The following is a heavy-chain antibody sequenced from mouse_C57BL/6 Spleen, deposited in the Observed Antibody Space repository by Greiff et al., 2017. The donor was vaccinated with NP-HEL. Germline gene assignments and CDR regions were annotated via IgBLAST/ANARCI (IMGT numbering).Heavy chain of an antibody. D-gene: IGHD1-1*01. CDR3: ARSFITTEVYFDY. V-gene: IGHV5-17*01. Sequence: EVMLVESGGGLVKPGGSLKLSCAASGFTFSDYGMHWVRQAPEKGLEWVAYISSGSSTIYYADTVKGRFTISRDNAKNTLFLQMTSLRSEDTAMYYCARSFITTEVYFDYWGQGTTLTVSS. CDR2: ISSGSSTI. CDR1: GFTFSDYG. J-gene: IGHJ2*01.